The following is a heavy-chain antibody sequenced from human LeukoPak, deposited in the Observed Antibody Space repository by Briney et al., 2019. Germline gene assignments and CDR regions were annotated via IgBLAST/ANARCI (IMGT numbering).Heavy chain of an antibody. CDR2: INPSGGST. CDR1: GYTFTNYY. D-gene: IGHD7-27*01. CDR3: ARERTGSFDL. J-gene: IGHJ2*01. V-gene: IGHV1-46*01. Sequence: ASVKVSCKASGYTFTNYYMHWVRQAPGQGREWMGIINPSGGSTSYAQKFQGRVTMTRDTSTSTVYIELSRLRSEDTAVYYCARERTGSFDLWGRGTLVTVSS.